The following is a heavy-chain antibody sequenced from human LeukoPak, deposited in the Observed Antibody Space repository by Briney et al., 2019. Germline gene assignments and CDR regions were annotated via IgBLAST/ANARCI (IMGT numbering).Heavy chain of an antibody. CDR1: GGSISSFY. J-gene: IGHJ4*02. Sequence: PSETLPLTCTVSGGSISSFYWSWIRQTPGKGLEWIAYIYYSGGTDYNPSLKSRVTISGDTSKNQFSLKLGAVTDADTAVYYCARASKSKGTRIYYFDYWGQGTLVTVSS. V-gene: IGHV4-59*08. D-gene: IGHD1-14*01. CDR3: ARASKSKGTRIYYFDY. CDR2: IYYSGGT.